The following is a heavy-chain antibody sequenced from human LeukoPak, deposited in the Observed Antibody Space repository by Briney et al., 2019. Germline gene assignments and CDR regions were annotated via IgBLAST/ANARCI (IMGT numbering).Heavy chain of an antibody. J-gene: IGHJ4*02. CDR2: ISYDGSNK. CDR3: AKGGWFGELPYYYFDY. Sequence: GRSLRLSCAASGFTFSSYGMHWVRQAPGNGLEWVAVISYDGSNKYYADSVKGRFTISRDNSKNTLYLQMNSLRAEDTAVYYCAKGGWFGELPYYYFDYWGQGTLVTVSS. V-gene: IGHV3-30*18. D-gene: IGHD3-10*01. CDR1: GFTFSSYG.